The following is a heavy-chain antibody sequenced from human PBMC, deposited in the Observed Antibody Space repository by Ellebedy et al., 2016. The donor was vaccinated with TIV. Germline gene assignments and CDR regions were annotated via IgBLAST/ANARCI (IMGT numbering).Heavy chain of an antibody. D-gene: IGHD6-19*01. Sequence: MPSETLSLTCTVSGRPISSSSYYWGWIRQPPGKGLEWIGSIYYSGSTYYNPSLKSRVTISVDTSKNQFSLKLSSVTAADTAVYYCARHPVAVARDAFDIWGQGTMVTVSS. CDR1: GRPISSSSYY. CDR3: ARHPVAVARDAFDI. V-gene: IGHV4-39*01. J-gene: IGHJ3*02. CDR2: IYYSGST.